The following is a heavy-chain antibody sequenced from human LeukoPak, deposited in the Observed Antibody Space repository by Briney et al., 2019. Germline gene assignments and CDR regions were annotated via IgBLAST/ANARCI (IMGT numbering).Heavy chain of an antibody. J-gene: IGHJ4*02. V-gene: IGHV4-30-2*01. Sequence: SQTLSLTCTVSGGSISSGGYYWSWIRQPPGKGLKWIGYIYHSGSTYYNPSLKSRVTISVDRSKNQFSLKLSSVTAADTAVYYCARGYYYDSSGSYGGNFDYWGQGTLVTVSS. CDR1: GGSISSGGYY. CDR3: ARGYYYDSSGSYGGNFDY. D-gene: IGHD3-22*01. CDR2: IYHSGST.